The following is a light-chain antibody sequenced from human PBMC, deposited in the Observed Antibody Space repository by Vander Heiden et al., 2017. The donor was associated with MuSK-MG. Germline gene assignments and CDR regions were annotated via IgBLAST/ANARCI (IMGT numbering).Light chain of an antibody. Sequence: EIVMTQSPATLSVSPGERATLSCRASQSVSSNLAWYQQKPGQTPRLLIYGASARDTGIPARFSGSGYGKEFTLTISSRQSEDFAVYYCQQYSNWPPWTFGQGTKVEIK. J-gene: IGKJ1*01. CDR1: QSVSSN. CDR2: GAS. CDR3: QQYSNWPPWT. V-gene: IGKV3-15*01.